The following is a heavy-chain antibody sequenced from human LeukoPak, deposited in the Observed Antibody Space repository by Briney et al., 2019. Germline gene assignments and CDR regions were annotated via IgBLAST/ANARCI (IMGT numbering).Heavy chain of an antibody. CDR2: IRYDGSNK. CDR1: GFTFSSYG. CDR3: ARESYGSGTFDY. D-gene: IGHD3-10*01. V-gene: IGHV3-30*02. J-gene: IGHJ4*02. Sequence: PGGSLRLSCAASGFTFSSYGMHWVRQAPGKGLEWVAFIRYDGSNKYYADSVKGRFTISRDNAKNSLYLQMNSLRAEDTALYYCARESYGSGTFDYWGQGTLVSVSS.